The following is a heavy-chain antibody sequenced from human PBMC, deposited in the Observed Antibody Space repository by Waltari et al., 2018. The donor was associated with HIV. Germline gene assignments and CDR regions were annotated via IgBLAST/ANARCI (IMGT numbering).Heavy chain of an antibody. CDR3: ARMQRFYGSEQSRYFYFGMDV. J-gene: IGHJ6*02. V-gene: IGHV3-53*01. CDR2: LYSNGNT. CDR1: GFIGSDHY. Sequence: EVQLVESGGNLTRPGGSLRLSCVGSGFIGSDHYMRWVRQAPGKGPEWVSVLYSNGNTLYGGSVKGRFTIFRDNSKNTLYLQMNTLRVDDTAVYYCARMQRFYGSEQSRYFYFGMDVWGQGTTVTVSS. D-gene: IGHD3-16*02.